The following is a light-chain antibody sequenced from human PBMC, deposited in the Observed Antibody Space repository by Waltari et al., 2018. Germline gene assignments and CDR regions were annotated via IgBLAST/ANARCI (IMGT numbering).Light chain of an antibody. V-gene: IGKV3-15*01. CDR2: GAS. CDR3: HQYDKWPYT. CDR1: QDFNSN. Sequence: EIVMTQSPATLPVSPGERATVSCRPSQDFNSNLAGYQQKHGQDPRRAVYGASTRASVSPASFSGSPSGTEFTLTISSLQSEDFAIYYCHQYDKWPYTFGQGTKLEIK. J-gene: IGKJ2*01.